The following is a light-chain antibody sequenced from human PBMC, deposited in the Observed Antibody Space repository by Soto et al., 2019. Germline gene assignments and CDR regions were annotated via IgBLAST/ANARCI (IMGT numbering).Light chain of an antibody. CDR2: DAS. V-gene: IGKV3-11*01. CDR1: QSVSSY. Sequence: EIVLTQSPATLSLSPGERATLSCRASQSVSSYLAWYQQKPGQAPRLLIYDASNRATGIPARFSGSGSVTDFSLTISSLEPEDFAVYYCQQRSNWPPAFGPGTKGDIK. CDR3: QQRSNWPPA. J-gene: IGKJ3*01.